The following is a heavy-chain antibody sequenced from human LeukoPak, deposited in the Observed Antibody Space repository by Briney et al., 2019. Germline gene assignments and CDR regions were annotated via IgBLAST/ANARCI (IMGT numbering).Heavy chain of an antibody. D-gene: IGHD3-10*01. CDR1: GFTFSSYW. Sequence: GGSLRLSCAASGFTFSSYWMHWVRQAPGKGLVWVSRINTNGSPTQYADSVKGRFTISRDNAKNTLYLQMNSLRAEDTAVYYCARDLISGSGSLGYWGQGTLVTVSS. CDR2: INTNGSPT. CDR3: ARDLISGSGSLGY. V-gene: IGHV3-74*01. J-gene: IGHJ4*02.